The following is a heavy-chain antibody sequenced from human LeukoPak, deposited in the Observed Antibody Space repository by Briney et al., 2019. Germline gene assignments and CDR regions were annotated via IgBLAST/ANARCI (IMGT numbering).Heavy chain of an antibody. D-gene: IGHD3-10*01. CDR3: GRAFRTPSWFIGY. CDR1: GFTFSSYA. Sequence: PGGSLRLSCAASGFTFSSYAMTWVRQAPGKGLEWVSSISNSADVRCHADTVKGRFTISRDNSKNTLYLQMNSLRAGDTAVYYCGRAFRTPSWFIGYWGQGALVTVSS. V-gene: IGHV3-23*01. CDR2: ISNSADVR. J-gene: IGHJ4*02.